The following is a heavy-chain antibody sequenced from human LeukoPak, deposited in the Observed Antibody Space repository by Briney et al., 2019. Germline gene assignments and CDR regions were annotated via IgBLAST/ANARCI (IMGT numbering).Heavy chain of an antibody. D-gene: IGHD3-16*01. J-gene: IGHJ4*02. CDR2: TKIKTDDGTP. Sequence: GGSLRLSCAASGFTFSNAWMNWVGWVRQAPGKGLECVGLTKIKTDDGTPDYAALVKGRFTISRDDSKNTVYLEMNSLETEDTAVYYCISGGGAADYWGQGTLVSVSS. CDR1: GFTFSNAW. V-gene: IGHV3-15*01. CDR3: ISGGGAADY.